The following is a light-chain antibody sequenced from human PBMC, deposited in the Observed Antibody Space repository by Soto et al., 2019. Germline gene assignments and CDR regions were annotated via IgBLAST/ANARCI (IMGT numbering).Light chain of an antibody. V-gene: IGKV3-20*01. CDR2: VAS. J-gene: IGKJ5*01. Sequence: EIGVTQSPGTLSMSPGQRATVSCRASQSVGTYLAWYQQKPGQPARLLISVASSRATGIPDRFNGSGSGTEFLLPISGAEPEDFAVDCCRQCLAPHPITFGEGTGLDIK. CDR3: RQCLAPHPIT. CDR1: QSVGTY.